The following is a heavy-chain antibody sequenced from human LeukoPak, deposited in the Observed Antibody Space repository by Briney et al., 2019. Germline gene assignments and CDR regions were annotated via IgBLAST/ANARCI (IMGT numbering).Heavy chain of an antibody. CDR2: MNPNSGNI. Sequence: GASVKVSCKASGYTFTSYDINWVRQATGQGLEWMGWMNPNSGNIGYAQKFQGRVTMTRNTSISTAYMELSSLRSEDTAVYYCATSIAAAGTCDYWGQGTLVTVSS. D-gene: IGHD6-13*01. V-gene: IGHV1-8*01. CDR3: ATSIAAAGTCDY. CDR1: GYTFTSYD. J-gene: IGHJ4*02.